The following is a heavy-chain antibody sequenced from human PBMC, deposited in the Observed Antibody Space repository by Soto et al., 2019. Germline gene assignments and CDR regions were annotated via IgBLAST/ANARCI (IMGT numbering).Heavy chain of an antibody. CDR2: IYYSGST. CDR1: GGSISSYY. Sequence: SETLSLTCTVSGGSISSYYWSWIRQPPGKGLEWIGYIYYSGSTNYNPSLKSRVTISVDTSKNQFSLKLSSVTAADTAVYYCARQGRGDIWFGELEYYYYYMDVWGKGTTVTVSS. V-gene: IGHV4-59*08. D-gene: IGHD3-10*01. J-gene: IGHJ6*03. CDR3: ARQGRGDIWFGELEYYYYYMDV.